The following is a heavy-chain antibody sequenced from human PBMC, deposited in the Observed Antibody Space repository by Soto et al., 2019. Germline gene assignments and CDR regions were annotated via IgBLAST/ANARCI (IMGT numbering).Heavy chain of an antibody. J-gene: IGHJ4*02. V-gene: IGHV1-69*01. Sequence: QEQLVQSGAEVKKPGSSVKVSCKASGGLFSSYPISWVRQVPGQGLEWMGGIIPVFQTAYYTQRFQGRVTITADESTNTASMELRSLRSEDTAIYYCARGGSGYTWVTAFWGQGTLVTVSS. CDR1: GGLFSSYP. D-gene: IGHD3-22*01. CDR2: IIPVFQTA. CDR3: ARGGSGYTWVTAF.